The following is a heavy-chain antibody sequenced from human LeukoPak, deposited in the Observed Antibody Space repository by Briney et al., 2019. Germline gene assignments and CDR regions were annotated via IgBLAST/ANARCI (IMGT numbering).Heavy chain of an antibody. CDR2: TSGRVAST. CDR3: AKRCPGGRIPGANEYSFDY. Sequence: PGGALRLSCARSRFTLSNDTMSSGRQTPGKGRECGSATSGRVASTYYADSVKGRFTISRDNSQSTLYLQMNSLRAEDTAVYYCAKRCPGGRIPGANEYSFDYWGQGTLVTVSS. D-gene: IGHD6-13*01. CDR1: RFTLSNDT. V-gene: IGHV3-23*01. J-gene: IGHJ4*02.